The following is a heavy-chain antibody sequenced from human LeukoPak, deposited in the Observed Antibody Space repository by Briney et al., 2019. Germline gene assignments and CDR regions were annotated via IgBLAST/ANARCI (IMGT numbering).Heavy chain of an antibody. J-gene: IGHJ4*02. Sequence: QPGGSLRLSCAASEFIFSSYVMSWVRQAPGKGLEWVSSISGSGDITYYAESVKGRFTISRDNSKNTLFLQMNSLRAEDTAVYYCARERYSSGWHYWGQGTLVTVSS. D-gene: IGHD6-19*01. CDR1: EFIFSSYV. CDR2: ISGSGDIT. CDR3: ARERYSSGWHY. V-gene: IGHV3-23*01.